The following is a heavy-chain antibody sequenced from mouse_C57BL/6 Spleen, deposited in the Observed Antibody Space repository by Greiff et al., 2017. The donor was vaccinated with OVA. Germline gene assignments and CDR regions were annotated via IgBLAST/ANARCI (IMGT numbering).Heavy chain of an antibody. CDR3: ARTSFYYSNYKGLAY. V-gene: IGHV1-42*01. D-gene: IGHD2-5*01. CDR2: LNPSTGGT. J-gene: IGHJ3*01. Sequence: VQLQQSGPELVKPGASVKISCKASGYSFSGYYMNWVKQSPEKSLEWIGELNPSTGGTTYTQKFQAKATLTVDKSTSTPYMQIKSLTSEDSAIYYSARTSFYYSNYKGLAYWGQGTLVTVSA. CDR1: GYSFSGYY.